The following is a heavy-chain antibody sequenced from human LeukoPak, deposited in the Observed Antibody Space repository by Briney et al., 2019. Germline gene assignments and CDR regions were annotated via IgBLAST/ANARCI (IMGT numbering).Heavy chain of an antibody. V-gene: IGHV3-11*01. J-gene: IGHJ4*02. CDR3: ARGHLYCTNGVCYEDY. Sequence: PGGSLRLSCAASGFTFSDYYMSWIRQAPGKGLEWVSYISSSGSTIYYADSVKGRFTISRDNAKNSLYLQINSLRAEDTAVYYCARGHLYCTNGVCYEDYWGQGTLVTVSS. CDR1: GFTFSDYY. CDR2: ISSSGSTI. D-gene: IGHD2-8*01.